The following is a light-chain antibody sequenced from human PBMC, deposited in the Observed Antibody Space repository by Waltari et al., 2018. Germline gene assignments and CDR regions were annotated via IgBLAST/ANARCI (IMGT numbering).Light chain of an antibody. J-gene: IGKJ4*01. V-gene: IGKV3-20*01. CDR2: GAS. Sequence: EIVLTQSPGTLPLPTGERATVSCRASQTVRTTYLAWYQQKPGQAPTLLIYGASSRATGIPDRFSGSGSGTDFSLTISSLEPEDFAVYYCQQYDISPLTFGGGTKVEIK. CDR3: QQYDISPLT. CDR1: QTVRTTY.